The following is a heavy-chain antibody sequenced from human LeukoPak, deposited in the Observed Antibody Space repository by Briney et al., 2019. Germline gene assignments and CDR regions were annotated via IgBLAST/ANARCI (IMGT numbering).Heavy chain of an antibody. J-gene: IGHJ3*02. V-gene: IGHV3-74*01. CDR3: ATSSVWGGAFNI. Sequence: PGGSLRLSCAASGFTFSIYWTYWVRQAPGKGLMWVSRCDSDGSGTTYVDSVKGRFTVSRDNAKSTLYLQMSSLRAEDTAVYYCATSSVWGGAFNIWGQGTMVTVSS. CDR1: GFTFSIYW. D-gene: IGHD3-16*01. CDR2: CDSDGSGT.